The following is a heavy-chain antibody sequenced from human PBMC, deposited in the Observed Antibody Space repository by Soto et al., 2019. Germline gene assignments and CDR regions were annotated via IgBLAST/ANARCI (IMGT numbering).Heavy chain of an antibody. D-gene: IGHD2-15*01. CDR2: INHSGST. J-gene: IGHJ3*02. Sequence: PSEPLSLTCAVYGGSFSGYYWSWIRQPPGKGLEWIGEINHSGSTNYNPSLKSRVTISVDTSKNQFSLKLSSVTAADTAVYYCARGEDIVVVVAATREWAFDIWGQGTMVTVSS. CDR3: ARGEDIVVVVAATREWAFDI. V-gene: IGHV4-34*01. CDR1: GGSFSGYY.